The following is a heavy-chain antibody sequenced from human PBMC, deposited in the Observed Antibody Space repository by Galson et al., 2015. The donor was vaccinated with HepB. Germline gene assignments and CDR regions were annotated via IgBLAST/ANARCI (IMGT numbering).Heavy chain of an antibody. CDR1: GFTFSSYS. D-gene: IGHD3-22*01. CDR3: ARDLAYYSDSSGYYHVHQYFDY. V-gene: IGHV3-48*02. CDR2: ISSGSSTI. J-gene: IGHJ4*02. Sequence: SLRLSCAASGFTFSSYSMNWVRQAPGKGPEWVSYISSGSSTIYYADSVKGRFTISRDNVKKSLYLQMNSLRDEDTAVYYCARDLAYYSDSSGYYHVHQYFDYWGQGTLVTVSS.